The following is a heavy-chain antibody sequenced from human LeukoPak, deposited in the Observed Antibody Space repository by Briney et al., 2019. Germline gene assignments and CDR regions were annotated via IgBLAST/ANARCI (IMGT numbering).Heavy chain of an antibody. J-gene: IGHJ6*03. D-gene: IGHD2-2*01. CDR3: ARDYCSSTSCSENYYYMDV. V-gene: IGHV1-46*01. CDR2: INPSGGST. CDR1: GYTFTSSY. Sequence: ASVKVSCKASGYTFTSSYMHWVRQAPGQGLEWMGIINPSGGSTSYAQKFQGRVTMTRDMSTSTVYMELSSLRSEDTAVYYCARDYCSSTSCSENYYYMDVWGKGTTVTVSS.